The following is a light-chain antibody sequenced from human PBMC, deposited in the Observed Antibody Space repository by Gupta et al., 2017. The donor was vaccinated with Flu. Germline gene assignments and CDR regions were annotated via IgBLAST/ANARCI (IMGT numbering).Light chain of an antibody. CDR2: DYT. V-gene: IGLV3-21*02. Sequence: VHWYQRQPGQVPVLVVCDYTDRPSGIPARFSGSNSGNTATLPLRRVEAGDEAASYVQVWDSSGDQSNGGFGGGTKFTVL. J-gene: IGLJ3*02. CDR3: QVWDSSGDQSNGG.